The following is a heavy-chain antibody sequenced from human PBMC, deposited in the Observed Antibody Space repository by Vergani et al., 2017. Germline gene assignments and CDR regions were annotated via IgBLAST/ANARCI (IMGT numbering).Heavy chain of an antibody. CDR3: ARFYGSGSHGMDV. J-gene: IGHJ6*02. D-gene: IGHD3-10*01. CDR2: IGTAGDT. CDR1: GFTFSSYS. Sequence: EVQLVESGGGLVKPGGSLRLSCAASGFTFSSYSMNWVRQAPGKGLEWVSAIGTAGDTYYPGSVKGRFTISRENAKNSLYLQMNSLRAGDTAVYYCARFYGSGSHGMDVWGQGTTVTVCS. V-gene: IGHV3-13*01.